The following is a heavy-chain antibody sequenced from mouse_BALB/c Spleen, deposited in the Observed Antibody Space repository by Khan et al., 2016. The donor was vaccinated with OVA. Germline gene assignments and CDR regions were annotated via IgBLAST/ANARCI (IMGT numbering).Heavy chain of an antibody. Sequence: VQLQQSGAELVKPGASVKLSCTGSGFNIKDTYMHWMNQRPEQGLEWIGRIDPANGDTKYGPKFQDKATLTADTSSNTAYLQLSSLTSEDTAVYFCATLDGNTFAYWGQGTKVSVS. CDR2: IDPANGDT. CDR3: ATLDGNTFAY. D-gene: IGHD2-1*01. V-gene: IGHV14-3*02. CDR1: GFNIKDTY. J-gene: IGHJ3*01.